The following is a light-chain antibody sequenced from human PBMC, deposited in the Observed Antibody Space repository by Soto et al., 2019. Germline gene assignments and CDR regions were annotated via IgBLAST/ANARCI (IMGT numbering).Light chain of an antibody. Sequence: VVMTQSPATLSVSPGETVTLSCRASQSVRSDLAWYQQRTGQAPRLLIYGASSRAADIPARFSGSGSGTDFTLTITSLQSEDFAVYHCQQYNTWPPWTFGQGTKVEI. V-gene: IGKV3-15*01. CDR1: QSVRSD. CDR3: QQYNTWPPWT. J-gene: IGKJ1*01. CDR2: GAS.